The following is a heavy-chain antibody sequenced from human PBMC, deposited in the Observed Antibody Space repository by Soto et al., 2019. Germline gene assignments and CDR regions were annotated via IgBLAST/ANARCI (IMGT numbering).Heavy chain of an antibody. Sequence: EVQLLESGGDLIQPGGSLILSCAASGFSFSSYSMSWVRQVPGKGLEWVSGMSATGGSTYYADSVKGRFTTSRDNSRKTLYLQMNSLRADDTAVYYCAKSWGDTWQQSAFDIWGLGTMVTVSA. CDR1: GFSFSSYS. J-gene: IGHJ3*02. V-gene: IGHV3-23*01. CDR2: MSATGGST. CDR3: AKSWGDTWQQSAFDI. D-gene: IGHD5-18*01.